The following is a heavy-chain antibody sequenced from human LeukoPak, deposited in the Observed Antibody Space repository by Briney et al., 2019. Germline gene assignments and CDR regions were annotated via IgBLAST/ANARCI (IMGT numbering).Heavy chain of an antibody. V-gene: IGHV4-34*01. CDR3: AREVLISLGTFDY. D-gene: IGHD3-16*01. CDR1: GGSFSGYY. CDR2: INHSGST. Sequence: SETLSLTCGVYGGSFSGYYWSWIRQPPGKGLEWIGEINHSGSTNYNPSLKSRVTISVDTSKNQFSLKLSSVTAADTAVYYCAREVLISLGTFDYWGQGTLVTVSS. J-gene: IGHJ4*02.